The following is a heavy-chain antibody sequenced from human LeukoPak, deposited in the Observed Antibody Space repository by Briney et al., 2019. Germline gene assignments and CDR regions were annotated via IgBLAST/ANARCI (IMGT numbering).Heavy chain of an antibody. D-gene: IGHD1-26*01. V-gene: IGHV1-8*01. Sequence: GASVKVSCKASGYTFTSYDINWVRQATGQGLEWMGWMNPNRGNTGYAQKFQGRVTMTRNTSRSTAYMELSSLRSEDTAVYYCARGQSSGSYYRTWGQGTLVTVSS. CDR1: GYTFTSYD. CDR3: ARGQSSGSYYRT. CDR2: MNPNRGNT. J-gene: IGHJ5*02.